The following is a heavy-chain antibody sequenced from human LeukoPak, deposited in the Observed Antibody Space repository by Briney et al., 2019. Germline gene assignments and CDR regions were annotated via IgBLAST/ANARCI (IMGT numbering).Heavy chain of an antibody. Sequence: GGSLRLSCATSGFSFTTYAMSWVRQAPGKGLEWLSGVTASGHTTFYAESVKGRFTISRDNAKNSLYLQMNSLRAEDTALYHCARDRGGRYCSGGSCYSDYWGQGTLVTVSS. D-gene: IGHD2-15*01. J-gene: IGHJ4*02. V-gene: IGHV3-23*01. CDR1: GFSFTTYA. CDR2: VTASGHTT. CDR3: ARDRGGRYCSGGSCYSDY.